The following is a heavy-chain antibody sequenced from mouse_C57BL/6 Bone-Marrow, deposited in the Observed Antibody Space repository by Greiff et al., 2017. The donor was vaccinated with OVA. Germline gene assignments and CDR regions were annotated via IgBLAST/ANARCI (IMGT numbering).Heavy chain of an antibody. Sequence: EVHLVESGGDLVKPGGSLKLSCAASGFTFSSYGMSWVRQTPDKRLEWVATISSGGSYTYYPDSVKGRFTISRDNAKNTLYLQMSSLKSEDTAMYDCARRGLGRGFAYWGQGTLVTVSA. V-gene: IGHV5-6*01. J-gene: IGHJ3*01. CDR2: ISSGGSYT. D-gene: IGHD4-1*01. CDR3: ARRGLGRGFAY. CDR1: GFTFSSYG.